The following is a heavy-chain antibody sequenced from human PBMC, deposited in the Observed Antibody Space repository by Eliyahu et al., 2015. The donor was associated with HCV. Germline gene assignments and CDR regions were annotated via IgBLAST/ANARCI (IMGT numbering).Heavy chain of an antibody. D-gene: IGHD1-7*01. V-gene: IGHV5-10-1*03. CDR3: ARRYNWNYDGTSEFDY. CDR2: IDPSDSYT. J-gene: IGHJ4*02. Sequence: QLVQSGAEVKKPGESLRISCKGSGYSFTSYWISWVRQMPGKGLEWMGRIDPSDSYTNYSPSFQGHVTISADKSISTAYLQWSSLKASDTAMYYCARRYNWNYDGTSEFDYWGQGTLVTVSS. CDR1: GYSFTSYW.